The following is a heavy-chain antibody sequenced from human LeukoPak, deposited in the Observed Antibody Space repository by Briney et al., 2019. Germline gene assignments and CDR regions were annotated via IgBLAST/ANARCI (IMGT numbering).Heavy chain of an antibody. D-gene: IGHD1-1*01. V-gene: IGHV1-8*03. Sequence: GASVKVSCKASRYTFTSYDINWVRQATGQGLEWMGWMNPNSGNTGYAQKFQGRVTITRNISISTAYMELSSLRSEDTALYYCARVYDSDGNDAFDIWGQGTMVTVSS. CDR2: MNPNSGNT. CDR3: ARVYDSDGNDAFDI. CDR1: RYTFTSYD. J-gene: IGHJ3*02.